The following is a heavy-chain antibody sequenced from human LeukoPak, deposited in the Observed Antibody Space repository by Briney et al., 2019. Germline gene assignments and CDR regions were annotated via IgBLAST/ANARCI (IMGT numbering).Heavy chain of an antibody. Sequence: GGSLRLSCAASGFTFSSYAMHWVRQAPGKGLEWVAVISYDGSNKYYADSVKGRFTISRDNSKNTLYLQMNSLRAEDTAVYYCARNARSYYGYFDYWGQGTLVTVSS. CDR3: ARNARSYYGYFDY. V-gene: IGHV3-30*04. J-gene: IGHJ4*02. D-gene: IGHD1-26*01. CDR1: GFTFSSYA. CDR2: ISYDGSNK.